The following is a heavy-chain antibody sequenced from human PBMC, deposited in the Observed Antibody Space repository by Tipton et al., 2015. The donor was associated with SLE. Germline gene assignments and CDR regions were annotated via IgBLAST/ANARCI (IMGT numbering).Heavy chain of an antibody. V-gene: IGHV4-30-2*01. D-gene: IGHD5-12*01. CDR2: MFPTGNT. J-gene: IGHJ4*02. Sequence: TLSLTCAVSGDSISSGGYFWSWIRQPPGKGLEWIGNMFPTGNTYYNPSLKSRVTISVDTSKNQFSLKLSSVTAADTAVYYCARGYSGYIDYFDYWGQGTLVTVSS. CDR3: ARGYSGYIDYFDY. CDR1: GDSISSGGYF.